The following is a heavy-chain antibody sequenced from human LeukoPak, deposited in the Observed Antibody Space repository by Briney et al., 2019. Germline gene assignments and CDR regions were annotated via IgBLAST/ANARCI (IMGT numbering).Heavy chain of an antibody. CDR1: GFSFNNYA. J-gene: IGHJ4*02. V-gene: IGHV3-23*01. D-gene: IGHD2-15*01. CDR2: ISGRDYTT. CDR3: AKDGCSNYWYVDY. Sequence: PGGSLRLSCAASGFSFNNYAMSWVRQAPGKGLEWVSAISGRDYTTHYADSVKGRFTISRDNSKNMMYLQMNSPRVEDTALYYCAKDGCSNYWYVDYWGQGALVTVSS.